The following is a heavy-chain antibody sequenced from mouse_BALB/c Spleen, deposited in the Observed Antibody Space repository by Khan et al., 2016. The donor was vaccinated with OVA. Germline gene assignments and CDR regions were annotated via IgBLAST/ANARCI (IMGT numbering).Heavy chain of an antibody. Sequence: EVALVESGGDLVKPGGSLKLSCAASGFTFSDYGMSWVRQTPEKRLEWVATISSGGSFTYYLDNVKGRFTISRDSAKNTLYLQMSSLRSEDTAMYYCARPPGYYGRNYFDQWGQGTSLTVSS. CDR1: GFTFSDYG. CDR3: ARPPGYYGRNYFDQ. CDR2: ISSGGSFT. D-gene: IGHD1-1*01. V-gene: IGHV5-9-3*01. J-gene: IGHJ2*03.